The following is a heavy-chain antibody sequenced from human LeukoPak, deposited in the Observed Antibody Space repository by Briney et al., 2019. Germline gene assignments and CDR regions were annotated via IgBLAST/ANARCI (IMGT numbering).Heavy chain of an antibody. Sequence: ASVKVSCKASGYTFTSYGISWVRQAPGQGLEWMGWISAYNGNTNYAQKLQGRVTMTTDTSTSTAYMELRSLRSDDTAVYYCAREYYFDSRGYYPATFNYWGKGTLVTV. J-gene: IGHJ4*02. V-gene: IGHV1-18*01. CDR1: GYTFTSYG. D-gene: IGHD3-22*01. CDR3: AREYYFDSRGYYPATFNY. CDR2: ISAYNGNT.